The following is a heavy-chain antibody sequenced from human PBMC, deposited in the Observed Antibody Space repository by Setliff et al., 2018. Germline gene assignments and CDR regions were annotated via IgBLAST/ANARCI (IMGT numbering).Heavy chain of an antibody. Sequence: PSETLSLTCTVSGYSISSGHYWGWIRQPPGKGLEWIGSIYHSGSTYYNPSLKSRVTISVDTSKNQFSLKLSSVTAADTAVYYCARDAAFGGSSWYYYGMDVWGQGTKVTVSS. J-gene: IGHJ6*02. CDR3: ARDAAFGGSSWYYYGMDV. CDR1: GYSISSGHY. D-gene: IGHD6-13*01. CDR2: IYHSGST. V-gene: IGHV4-38-2*02.